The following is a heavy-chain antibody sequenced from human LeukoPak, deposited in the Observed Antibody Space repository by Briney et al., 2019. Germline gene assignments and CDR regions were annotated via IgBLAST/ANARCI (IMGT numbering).Heavy chain of an antibody. Sequence: GGSLRLSCAASGFTFSSYWMSWVRQAPGKGLEWVAVISYDGSNKYYADSVKGRFTISRDNSKNTLYLQMNSLRAEDTAVYYCAKVKGGSGNWFDPWGQGTLVTVSS. CDR2: ISYDGSNK. D-gene: IGHD6-19*01. CDR1: GFTFSSYW. CDR3: AKVKGGSGNWFDP. J-gene: IGHJ5*02. V-gene: IGHV3-30*18.